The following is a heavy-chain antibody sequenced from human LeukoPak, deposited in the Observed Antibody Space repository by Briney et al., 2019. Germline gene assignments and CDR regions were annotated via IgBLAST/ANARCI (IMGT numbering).Heavy chain of an antibody. CDR3: ARKPLQDY. J-gene: IGHJ4*02. D-gene: IGHD4-11*01. V-gene: IGHV3-21*01. CDR2: ISSSSSYI. Sequence: NPGGSLTLSCAASGFTFSSYNMNWIRHGPRKGLELVSSISSSSSYIYYADSVKGRFTISRDNAKNSLYLQMNSLRAEDTAVYYCARKPLQDYWGQGTLVTVSS. CDR1: GFTFSSYN.